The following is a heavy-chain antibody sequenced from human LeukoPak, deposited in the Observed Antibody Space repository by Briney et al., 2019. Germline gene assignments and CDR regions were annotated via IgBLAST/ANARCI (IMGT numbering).Heavy chain of an antibody. Sequence: SQTLSLTCTVSGGSISSYYWSWIRQPPGKGLEWIGYIYYTGSTNYNPSLKSRVTISVDTSKNQFSLKLSSVTAADTAVYYCARDKRDSSSFDYWGQGTLVTVSS. J-gene: IGHJ4*02. V-gene: IGHV4-59*01. CDR3: ARDKRDSSSFDY. CDR1: GGSISSYY. CDR2: IYYTGST. D-gene: IGHD6-6*01.